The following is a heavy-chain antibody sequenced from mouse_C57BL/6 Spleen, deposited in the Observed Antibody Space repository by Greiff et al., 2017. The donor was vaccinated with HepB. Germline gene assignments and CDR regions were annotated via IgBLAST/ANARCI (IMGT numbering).Heavy chain of an antibody. V-gene: IGHV1-82*01. CDR2: IYPGDGDT. CDR3: ARSTTVVGRSMDY. CDR1: GYAFSSSW. J-gene: IGHJ4*01. Sequence: VQLQQSGPELVKPGASVKISCKASGYAFSSSWMNWVKQRPGKGLEWIGRIYPGDGDTNYNGKFKGKATLTADKSSSTAYMQLGSLTSEDSAVYFCARSTTVVGRSMDYWGQGTSVTVSS. D-gene: IGHD1-1*01.